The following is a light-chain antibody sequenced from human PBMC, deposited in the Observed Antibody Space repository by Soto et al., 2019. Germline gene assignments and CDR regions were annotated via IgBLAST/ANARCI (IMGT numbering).Light chain of an antibody. CDR3: QQRSNWPHLT. CDR2: DAS. CDR1: QSVSSY. Sequence: EIVLTQSPATLSLSPGERATLSCRASQSVSSYLAWYQQKPGPAPRLLIYDASNRATGIPARFSGSGSGTDFTLTISSLEPEDFAVYYCQQRSNWPHLTFGGGTKVEIK. V-gene: IGKV3-11*01. J-gene: IGKJ4*01.